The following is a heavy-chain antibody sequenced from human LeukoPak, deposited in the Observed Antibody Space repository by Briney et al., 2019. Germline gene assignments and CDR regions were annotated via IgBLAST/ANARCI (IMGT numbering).Heavy chain of an antibody. V-gene: IGHV4-61*02. CDR3: ARFKGPMDAFDI. Sequence: TLSLTCTVSGNSISSGDNYWSRIRQPGGKGLEWIGRSYTSGSTNYTPSLKSRVTTSGDTSKNRFSLRLGSVTAADTAVYYCARFKGPMDAFDIWGQETMVTVSS. CDR2: SYTSGST. CDR1: GNSISSGDNY. J-gene: IGHJ3*02.